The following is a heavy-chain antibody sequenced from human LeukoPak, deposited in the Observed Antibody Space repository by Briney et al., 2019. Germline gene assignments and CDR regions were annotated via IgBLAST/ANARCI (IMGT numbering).Heavy chain of an antibody. CDR2: ISSSGSTI. J-gene: IGHJ4*02. Sequence: GGSLRLSCAASGFTFSSYEMNWVRQAPGKGLEWVSYISSSGSTIYYADSMQGRFTISRDNAENSLYLQMNSLRAEDTAVYYCATLQLGPTTNYWGLGTLVTVSS. D-gene: IGHD1-26*01. CDR1: GFTFSSYE. V-gene: IGHV3-48*03. CDR3: ATLQLGPTTNY.